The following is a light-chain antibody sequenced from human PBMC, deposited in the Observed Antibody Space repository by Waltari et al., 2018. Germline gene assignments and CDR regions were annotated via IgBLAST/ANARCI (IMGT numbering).Light chain of an antibody. CDR2: AAS. CDR3: QQTYSHFRT. V-gene: IGKV1-39*01. Sequence: DIRMTQSPPSLPASVGHSVTITCRASQGISSYLNWYQHKPGQAPKLLIYAASSLQSGVPSRFSGSGFGTDFTLTINSLQPEDFAVYFCQQTYSHFRTFGQGTKVDVK. J-gene: IGKJ1*01. CDR1: QGISSY.